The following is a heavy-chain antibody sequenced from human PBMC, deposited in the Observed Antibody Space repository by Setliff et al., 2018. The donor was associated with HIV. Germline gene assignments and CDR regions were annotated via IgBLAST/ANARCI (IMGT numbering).Heavy chain of an antibody. J-gene: IGHJ5*02. Sequence: PSETLSLTCSVSGGSISDNKYYWSWIRQPPGKGLEWTGSIYHTGKTYYNSALKNRLTISVDTSKNQFSLELSSVTAADPAVYYCASRVYYYDESRILREEGFVPWGQGTLVTVSS. V-gene: IGHV4-39*01. CDR3: ASRVYYYDESRILREEGFVP. CDR1: GGSISDNKYY. CDR2: IYHTGKT. D-gene: IGHD3-22*01.